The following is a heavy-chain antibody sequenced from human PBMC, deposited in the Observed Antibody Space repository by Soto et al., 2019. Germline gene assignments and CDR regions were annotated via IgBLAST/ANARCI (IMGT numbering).Heavy chain of an antibody. V-gene: IGHV2-5*01. CDR3: AHSGGYDFRSGFKLDY. CDR1: GFSLSTSGVG. CDR2: IYWNDDK. J-gene: IGHJ4*02. Sequence: VSGPTLVNRTHTLTLTCTFSGFSLSTSGVGVGWIRQPPGKALDWLALIYWNDDKRYSPSLKSRLTITKDTSKNQVVLTMTNMDGVWRSTYYCAHSGGYDFRSGFKLDYLGQGTLLTVSS. D-gene: IGHD3-3*01.